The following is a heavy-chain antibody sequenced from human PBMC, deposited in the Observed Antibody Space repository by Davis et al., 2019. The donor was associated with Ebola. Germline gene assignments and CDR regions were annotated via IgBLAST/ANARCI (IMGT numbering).Heavy chain of an antibody. D-gene: IGHD4-17*01. V-gene: IGHV4-34*01. CDR1: GGSFSGYY. CDR2: INHSGST. J-gene: IGHJ3*02. CDR3: ARGSPDYGDLDDAFDI. Sequence: SETLSLTCAVYGGSFSGYYWSWIRQPPGKGLEWIGEINHSGSTNYNPSLKSRVTISVDKSKNQFSLKLSSVTAADTAVYYCARGSPDYGDLDDAFDIWGQGTMVTVSS.